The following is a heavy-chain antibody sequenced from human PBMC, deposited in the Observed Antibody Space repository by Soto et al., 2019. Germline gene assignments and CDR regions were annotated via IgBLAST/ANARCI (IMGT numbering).Heavy chain of an antibody. J-gene: IGHJ4*02. CDR2: VSYDEVNK. D-gene: IGHD6-19*01. CDR1: GITFSNFG. V-gene: IGHV3-30*18. CDR3: AKVMTEYSGVAIDH. Sequence: QVHLLESGGGVVQPGRSLRLSCVGSGITFSNFGIHWVRQAPGKGLEWLAVVSYDEVNKFYADSVRGRFTISRDNSKDTVYLQINSLRRDDTAMYFCAKVMTEYSGVAIDHWGQGTLVTVSS.